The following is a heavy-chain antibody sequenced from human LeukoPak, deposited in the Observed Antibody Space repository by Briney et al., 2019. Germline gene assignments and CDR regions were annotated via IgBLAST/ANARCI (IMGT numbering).Heavy chain of an antibody. CDR1: DGGITGYY. J-gene: IGHJ4*02. CDR3: ARGYSNRWTYHPDH. V-gene: IGHV4-59*01. Sequence: SETLSLTCSVSDGGITGYYWGWIRQPPGKGLEWIGHIYSASTNYNPSLKSRVTISVDTSKNQFSLGLNSVTAAETAVYYCARGYSNRWTYHPDHWGQGALVTVSS. CDR2: IYSAST. D-gene: IGHD5-12*01.